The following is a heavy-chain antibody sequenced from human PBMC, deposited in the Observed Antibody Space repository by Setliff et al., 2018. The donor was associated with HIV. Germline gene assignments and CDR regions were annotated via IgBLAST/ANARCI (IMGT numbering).Heavy chain of an antibody. Sequence: GGSLRLSCAASGFTFRTHGMHWVRQAPGKGLEWVAVIWYDGTESYYADSVRDRFTISRDNSNNTLYLVMNSLRVEDTGVYYCARDRGAYSGQGTLVTVSS. J-gene: IGHJ4*02. CDR1: GFTFRTHG. CDR2: IWYDGTES. V-gene: IGHV3-33*01. D-gene: IGHD1-26*01. CDR3: ARDRGAY.